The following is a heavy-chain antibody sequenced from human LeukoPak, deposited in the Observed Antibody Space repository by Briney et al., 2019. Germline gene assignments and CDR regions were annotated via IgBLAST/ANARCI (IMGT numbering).Heavy chain of an antibody. Sequence: GGSLRLSCVASGFIFSSYTMSWVRQAPGKGLEWVSVIYSGGSTSYADSVKGRFTISRDNSKNTLYLQMNSLRAEDTAVYYCASYYDSSGNAFDIWGQGTMVTVSS. J-gene: IGHJ3*02. CDR3: ASYYDSSGNAFDI. V-gene: IGHV3-53*01. CDR2: IYSGGST. D-gene: IGHD3-22*01. CDR1: GFIFSSYT.